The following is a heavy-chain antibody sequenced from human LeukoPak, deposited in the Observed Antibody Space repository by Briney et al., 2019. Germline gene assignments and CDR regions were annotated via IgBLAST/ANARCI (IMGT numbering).Heavy chain of an antibody. D-gene: IGHD3-9*01. CDR1: GFTFNNYA. CDR2: ILGSGRSA. J-gene: IGHJ4*02. V-gene: IGHV3-23*01. Sequence: GGSLRLSCAASGFTFNNYAMSWVRQAPGTGLEWVSAILGSGRSAYYADSVKGRFTISRDNSKNSLFLQMNSLRVEDTALYYCSKWGDYDVLTGYYDSDFWGQGTLVTVSA. CDR3: SKWGDYDVLTGYYDSDF.